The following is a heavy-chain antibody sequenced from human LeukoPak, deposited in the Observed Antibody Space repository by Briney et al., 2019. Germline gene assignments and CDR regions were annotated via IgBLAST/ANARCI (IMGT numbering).Heavy chain of an antibody. CDR2: ISGSGGST. V-gene: IGHV3-23*01. Sequence: GGSLRLSCAASGFTFSSYAMSWVRQAPGKGLEWVSAISGSGGSTYYADSVKGRFTISRDNAKNSLYLQMNSLRAEDTALYYCARDAISGGGHDYWGQGTLVTVSS. CDR3: ARDAISGGGHDY. J-gene: IGHJ4*02. D-gene: IGHD3-10*01. CDR1: GFTFSSYA.